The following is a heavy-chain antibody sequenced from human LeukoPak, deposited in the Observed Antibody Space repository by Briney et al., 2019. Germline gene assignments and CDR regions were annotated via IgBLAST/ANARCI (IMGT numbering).Heavy chain of an antibody. CDR2: ISWNSLTT. CDR1: GFPFDDYA. J-gene: IGHJ3*01. D-gene: IGHD3-3*02. CDR3: VKDTSLGLDAFQD. Sequence: PGGSLRLSCAASGFPFDDYAMSWVRQAPGEGLEWVSGISWNSLTTGYADSVKGRFSISRDNAKSSLYLEMKSLRPEDTALYYCVKDTSLGLDAFQDWGQGTMIIVSS. V-gene: IGHV3-9*01.